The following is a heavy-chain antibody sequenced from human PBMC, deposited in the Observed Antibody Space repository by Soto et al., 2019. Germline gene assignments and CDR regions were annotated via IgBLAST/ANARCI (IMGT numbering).Heavy chain of an antibody. Sequence: QVQLVESGGGVVQPGRSLRLSCAASGFTFSSYGMHWVRQAPGTGLERVAAISDDGSNKYYADSVKARFTISRDNSKNTLYRQMNRLSAEDTAVYCCAKDPRRGYCSSTRCYGFDYWGQGTLVTVSS. D-gene: IGHD2-2*01. J-gene: IGHJ4*02. CDR2: ISDDGSNK. CDR1: GFTFSSYG. CDR3: AKDPRRGYCSSTRCYGFDY. V-gene: IGHV3-30*18.